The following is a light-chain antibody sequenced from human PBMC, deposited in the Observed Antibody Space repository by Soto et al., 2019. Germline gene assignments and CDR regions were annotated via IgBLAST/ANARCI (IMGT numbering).Light chain of an antibody. V-gene: IGLV2-14*03. CDR2: DVT. Sequence: QSALPQPASVSASPGQSSTISCTGTSSDVGAYNYVSWYQQQPGKAPKLMIYDVTNRPSGLSNGFSGAKSDSTASLTISGLQAEDEADYYYRSYTSGNTLVYVFGTGTKLTVL. J-gene: IGLJ1*01. CDR3: RSYTSGNTLVYV. CDR1: SSDVGAYNY.